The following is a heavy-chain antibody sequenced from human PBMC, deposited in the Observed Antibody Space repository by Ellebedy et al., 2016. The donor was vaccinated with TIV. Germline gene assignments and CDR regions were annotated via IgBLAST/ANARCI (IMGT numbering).Heavy chain of an antibody. CDR2: IRSDGSNK. V-gene: IGHV3-30*02. D-gene: IGHD4-17*01. Sequence: PGGSLRLSCAASGFSFSSYGMHWVRQAPGKGLEWVAFIRSDGSNKYYTDSVEGRFTISRDNAKSSLYLQMNSLRVEDTAVYYCARDEGYGDPEVYWGQGTLVTVSS. J-gene: IGHJ4*02. CDR1: GFSFSSYG. CDR3: ARDEGYGDPEVY.